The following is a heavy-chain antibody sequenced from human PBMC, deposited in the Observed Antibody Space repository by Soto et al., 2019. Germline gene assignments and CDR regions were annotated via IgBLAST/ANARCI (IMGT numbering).Heavy chain of an antibody. J-gene: IGHJ4*02. D-gene: IGHD3-22*01. CDR2: ITGSGDAT. Sequence: EVQLLESGGGLVQPGGSLRLSCAASGFTFSSYAMNWVLQAPGKGLEWVSVITGSGDATYYADSVKGRFTISRDNTKNTLYVQMNSLRAEDTAVYYCAKAISGYDAPLDHWGQGTRVTVSS. V-gene: IGHV3-23*01. CDR1: GFTFSSYA. CDR3: AKAISGYDAPLDH.